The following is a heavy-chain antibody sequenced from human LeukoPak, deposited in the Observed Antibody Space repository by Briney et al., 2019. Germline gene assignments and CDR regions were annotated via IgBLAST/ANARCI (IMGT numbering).Heavy chain of an antibody. CDR2: IRSKAYGGTT. CDR3: ARDKSYGDSEDY. CDR1: GFTFGDYA. D-gene: IGHD4-17*01. Sequence: GGSLRLSCRASGFTFGDYAMSWFRQAPGKGLEWVGFIRSKAYGGTTEYAASVSGRFTVSRDDSKSIAYLQMNSLKTDDTAVYYCARDKSYGDSEDYWGQGTLVTVSS. V-gene: IGHV3-49*03. J-gene: IGHJ4*02.